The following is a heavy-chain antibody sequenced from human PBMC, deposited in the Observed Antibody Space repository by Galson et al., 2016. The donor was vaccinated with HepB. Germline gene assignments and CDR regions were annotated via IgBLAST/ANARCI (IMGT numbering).Heavy chain of an antibody. Sequence: SLRLSCAASGFTFSRSWMTWVRQAPGKGLEWVAIVSQDGSEKNYMDSVKGRFTISRDNAKNSLYLQLNSLRVGDTAVYYCVRDPYGGNGAWGQGTLVTVSS. CDR1: GFTFSRSW. J-gene: IGHJ5*02. CDR3: VRDPYGGNGA. D-gene: IGHD4-23*01. CDR2: VSQDGSEK. V-gene: IGHV3-7*01.